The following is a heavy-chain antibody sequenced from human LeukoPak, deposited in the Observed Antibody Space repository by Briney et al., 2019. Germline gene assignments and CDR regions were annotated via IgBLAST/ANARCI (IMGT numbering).Heavy chain of an antibody. J-gene: IGHJ5*02. Sequence: SQTLSLTCAVSGGSISSGGYSWSWIRQPPGKGLEWIGYIYHSGSTYYNPSLKSRVTISVDRSKNQFSLKLSSVTAADTAVYSCARGIYDFWSGPRNWFTPGAREPWSPSPQ. CDR1: GGSISSGGYS. D-gene: IGHD3-3*01. V-gene: IGHV4-30-2*01. CDR3: ARGIYDFWSGPRNWFTP. CDR2: IYHSGST.